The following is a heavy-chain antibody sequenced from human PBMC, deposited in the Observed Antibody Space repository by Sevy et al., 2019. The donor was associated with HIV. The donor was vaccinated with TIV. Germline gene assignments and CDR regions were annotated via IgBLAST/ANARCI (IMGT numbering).Heavy chain of an antibody. Sequence: GGSLRLSCAASGFTFSTYWMSWVRQAPGKGLEWVANIKQDGSEKYYVESVKGRFSISRDNAKNSLYLQMNSLRAEDTSVYYCARVPLITARPDNWFDPWGQGTLVTVSS. CDR3: ARVPLITARPDNWFDP. V-gene: IGHV3-7*03. D-gene: IGHD6-6*01. J-gene: IGHJ5*02. CDR2: IKQDGSEK. CDR1: GFTFSTYW.